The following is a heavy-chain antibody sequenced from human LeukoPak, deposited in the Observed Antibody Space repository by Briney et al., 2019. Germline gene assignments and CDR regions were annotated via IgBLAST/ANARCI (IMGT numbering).Heavy chain of an antibody. CDR1: GFTFGDYG. J-gene: IGHJ5*02. CDR2: ISWNADST. Sequence: PGGSLRLSCEGSGFTFGDYGMSWVRQAPGKGPEWVAGISWNADSTGYPDSVKDRFTISRDNAKNSLYLQMNSLRPDDTAVYYCARDRPHNWFDPWGQGNLVTVSS. CDR3: ARDRPHNWFDP. V-gene: IGHV3-20*04.